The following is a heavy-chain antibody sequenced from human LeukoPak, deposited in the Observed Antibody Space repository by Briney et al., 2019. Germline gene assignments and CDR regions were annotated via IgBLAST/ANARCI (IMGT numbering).Heavy chain of an antibody. CDR1: GYRFTSYW. J-gene: IGHJ4*02. CDR2: IYPGDSDT. D-gene: IGHD4-23*01. Sequence: GESLKIPCKGSGYRFTSYWIGWVRQMPGKGLEWMGIIYPGDSDTRYSPSFQGQVTISADKSISAAYLQWSSLKASDTAMYYCARHTNDYGGYGDYWGQGTLVTVSS. CDR3: ARHTNDYGGYGDY. V-gene: IGHV5-51*01.